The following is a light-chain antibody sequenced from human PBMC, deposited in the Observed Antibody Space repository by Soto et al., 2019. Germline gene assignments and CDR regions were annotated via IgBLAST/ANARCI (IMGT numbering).Light chain of an antibody. J-gene: IGKJ1*01. V-gene: IGKV1-39*01. Sequence: DIQLPQSPSFLSASVGDRVTITCRTSQGIAGSLAWYQQKPGKPPKLLIYAESTLQSGVPSRFSGSGAGTDFTLTISSLQPEDFATYYCQQSYSTLTWTFGQGTKVDIK. CDR1: QGIAGS. CDR3: QQSYSTLTWT. CDR2: AES.